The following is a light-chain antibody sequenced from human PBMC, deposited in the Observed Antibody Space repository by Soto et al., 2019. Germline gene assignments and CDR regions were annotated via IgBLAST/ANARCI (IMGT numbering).Light chain of an antibody. CDR1: QSVNGW. J-gene: IGKJ2*01. Sequence: DIQMTQSPSTLSASVGDRVTITCRASQSVNGWLAWYQQKPGKAPKLLIYEASTLQSGVPSRFRGGGSGTDYTLTISRLQSDDFATYYCQQYYSYSRYTFGQGTKLEIK. V-gene: IGKV1-5*03. CDR3: QQYYSYSRYT. CDR2: EAS.